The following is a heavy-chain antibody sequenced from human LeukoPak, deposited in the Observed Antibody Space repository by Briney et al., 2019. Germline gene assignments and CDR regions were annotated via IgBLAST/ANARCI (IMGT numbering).Heavy chain of an antibody. CDR1: GFTFSSYE. D-gene: IGHD6-19*01. CDR3: ARIAVAGGHFDY. J-gene: IGHJ4*02. Sequence: PGGSLRLSCAASGFTFSSYEMNWVRQAPGKGLEWVSYISYSGSTIYYADSVKGRFTISRDTARNSLYLQMDSLRAEDTAVYYCARIAVAGGHFDYWGREPWSPSPQ. V-gene: IGHV3-48*03. CDR2: ISYSGSTI.